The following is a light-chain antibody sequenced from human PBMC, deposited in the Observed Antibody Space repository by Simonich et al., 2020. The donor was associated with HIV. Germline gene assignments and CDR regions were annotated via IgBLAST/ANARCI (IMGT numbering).Light chain of an antibody. Sequence: DIQMTQSPSTLSASVGDRVTITCRASQSISSWLAWYQQKPGKAPKLLIYKASNLETGVPSRFSGSGSGTEFTLTISSLQPDDFAIYYCQQANSFPPAFGGGTKVEIK. CDR2: KAS. J-gene: IGKJ4*01. V-gene: IGKV1-5*03. CDR1: QSISSW. CDR3: QQANSFPPA.